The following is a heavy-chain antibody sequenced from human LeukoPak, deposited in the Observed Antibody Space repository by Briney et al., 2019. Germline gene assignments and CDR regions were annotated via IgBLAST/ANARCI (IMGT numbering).Heavy chain of an antibody. CDR2: INPSGSST. V-gene: IGHV1-46*01. CDR3: ASPGGDYGVPKTPEYIQH. D-gene: IGHD4/OR15-4a*01. CDR1: GYAFTNYY. Sequence: VASVKVSCKASGYAFTNYYMHWVRQAPGQGLEWMGIINPSGSSTSYAQKFQGRVTMTRDMSTSTVYMELSSLRYEGTAVYYCASPGGDYGVPKTPEYIQHWGQGTLVIVSS. J-gene: IGHJ1*01.